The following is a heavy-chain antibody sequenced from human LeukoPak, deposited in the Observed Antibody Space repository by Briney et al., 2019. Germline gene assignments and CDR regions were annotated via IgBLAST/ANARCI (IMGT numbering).Heavy chain of an antibody. J-gene: IGHJ4*02. CDR3: ARDLSSGWNDY. CDR1: GYGFINYG. Sequence: ASVKVSCKTSGYGFINYGINWVRQAPGQGLEWMGWINAYKASTYYIEKFQGRVTMTTDTSTDTAYMELKSLRSEDTAVYYCARDLSSGWNDYWGQGTLVTVSS. D-gene: IGHD6-19*01. V-gene: IGHV1-18*01. CDR2: INAYKAST.